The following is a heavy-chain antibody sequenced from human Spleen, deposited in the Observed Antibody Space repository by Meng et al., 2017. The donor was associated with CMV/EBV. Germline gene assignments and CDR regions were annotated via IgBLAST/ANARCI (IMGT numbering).Heavy chain of an antibody. CDR3: AKANQYYDFWSGYYGANYYYYGMDV. CDR2: ISGSGGST. J-gene: IGHJ6*02. CDR1: GFTFSSYA. V-gene: IGHV3-23*01. Sequence: GGSLRLSCAASGFTFSSYAMSWVRQAPGKGLEWVSAISGSGGSTYYADSVKGRFTISRDNSKNTLYLQMNSLRAEDTAVYYCAKANQYYDFWSGYYGANYYYYGMDVWGQGTTVTVSS. D-gene: IGHD3-3*01.